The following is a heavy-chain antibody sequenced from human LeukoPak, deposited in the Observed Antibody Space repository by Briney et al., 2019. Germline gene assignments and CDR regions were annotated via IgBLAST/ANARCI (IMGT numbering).Heavy chain of an antibody. Sequence: PGGSLRLSCAASGFSFSGYSMSWVRQAPGKGLEWVSAISGSGGSTYYADSVKGRFTISRDNSKDTLYLQMNSLRAEDTAVYYCAKGGYSSGWYAVGDFDYWGQGTLVTVSS. CDR1: GFSFSGYS. D-gene: IGHD6-19*01. V-gene: IGHV3-23*01. CDR2: ISGSGGST. J-gene: IGHJ4*02. CDR3: AKGGYSSGWYAVGDFDY.